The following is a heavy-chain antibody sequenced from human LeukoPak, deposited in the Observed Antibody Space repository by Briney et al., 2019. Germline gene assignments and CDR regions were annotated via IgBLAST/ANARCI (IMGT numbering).Heavy chain of an antibody. Sequence: GASVKVSCKASGYTFTSYYTHWVRQAPGQGLEWMGIINPSGGSTSYAQKFQGRVTMTRDMSTSTVYMELSSLRSEDTAVYYCARGPPPRITIFGVAPGAFDIWGQGTMVTVSS. CDR1: GYTFTSYY. CDR3: ARGPPPRITIFGVAPGAFDI. J-gene: IGHJ3*02. CDR2: INPSGGST. V-gene: IGHV1-46*01. D-gene: IGHD3-3*01.